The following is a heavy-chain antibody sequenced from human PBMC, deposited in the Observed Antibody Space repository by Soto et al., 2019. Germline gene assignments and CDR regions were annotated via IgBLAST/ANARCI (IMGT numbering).Heavy chain of an antibody. V-gene: IGHV3-33*01. CDR2: IWYDGSNK. D-gene: IGHD3-22*01. J-gene: IGHJ4*02. CDR1: GFTFGSYG. Sequence: GGSLRLSCAASGFTFGSYGMHWVRQAPGKGLEWVAVIWYDGSNKYYADSVKGRFTISRDNSKNTLYLQMNSLRAEDTAVYYCARDDYYDSSGDDDGPPTPAHFDVWGQGTLVTVSS. CDR3: ARDDYYDSSGDDDGPPTPAHFDV.